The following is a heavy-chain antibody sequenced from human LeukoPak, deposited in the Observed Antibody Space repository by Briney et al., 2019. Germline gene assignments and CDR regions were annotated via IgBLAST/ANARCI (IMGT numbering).Heavy chain of an antibody. J-gene: IGHJ4*02. CDR1: GGSISSYY. CDR2: ISYSGSA. CDR3: ARGGSYYVHFDY. Sequence: SETLSLTCTVSGGSISSYYWSWIRQPPGKGLEWIGYISYSGSANYNPSLKSRVTISLDTSKNQFSLELSSVTAADTAVYYCARGGSYYVHFDYWGQGTLVTVSS. V-gene: IGHV4-59*01. D-gene: IGHD1-26*01.